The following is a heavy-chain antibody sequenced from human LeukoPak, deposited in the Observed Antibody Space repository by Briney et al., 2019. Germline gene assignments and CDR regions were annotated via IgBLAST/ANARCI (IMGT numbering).Heavy chain of an antibody. D-gene: IGHD6-13*01. CDR1: GFTFNAYT. Sequence: GGSLRLSCAASGFTFNAYTIHWVRQTPGKGLEWVAVISDDGSYKFYTDSVKGRFTISRDNSKNTVYLQMNSLRLEDTAVYYCAKDQEGGAGTGRFEYWGQGTLVTVSS. V-gene: IGHV3-30*04. CDR2: ISDDGSYK. J-gene: IGHJ4*02. CDR3: AKDQEGGAGTGRFEY.